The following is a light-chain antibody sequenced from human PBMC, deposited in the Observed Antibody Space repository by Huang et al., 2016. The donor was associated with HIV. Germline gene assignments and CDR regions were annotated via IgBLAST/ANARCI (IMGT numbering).Light chain of an antibody. Sequence: ILMTQSPSSLSAYVGDRVTVTCRASQFINNYVSWYQQKPGKPPTLLIYEVSTLQSSGPSMFSGSGSGTDFTLTIPNLQPEDFASYYCQQSFNTPQITFGQGTRLEIK. J-gene: IGKJ5*01. V-gene: IGKV1-39*01. CDR1: QFINNY. CDR2: EVS. CDR3: QQSFNTPQIT.